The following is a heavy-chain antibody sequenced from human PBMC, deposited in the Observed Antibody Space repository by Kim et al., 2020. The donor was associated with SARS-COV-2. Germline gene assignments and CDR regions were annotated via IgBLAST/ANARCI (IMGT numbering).Heavy chain of an antibody. CDR3: ARVGYDILTGYHPYYYYYGMDV. CDR2: IYYSGST. D-gene: IGHD3-9*01. J-gene: IGHJ6*02. CDR1: GGSISSYY. Sequence: SETLSLTCTVSGGSISSYYWSWIRQPPGKGLEWIGYIYYSGSTNYNPSLKSRVTISVDTSKNQFSLKLSSVTAADTAVYYCARVGYDILTGYHPYYYYYGMDVWGQGTTVTVSS. V-gene: IGHV4-59*13.